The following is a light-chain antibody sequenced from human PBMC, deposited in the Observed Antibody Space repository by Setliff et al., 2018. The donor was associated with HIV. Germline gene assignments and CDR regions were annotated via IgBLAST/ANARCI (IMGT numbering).Light chain of an antibody. CDR1: SSDIGGYEY. CDR3: SSYRRTSTWV. Sequence: QSALTQAASVSGSPGQSITIFCIGTSSDIGGYEYASWYQQHPGEAPRLIIYEVSNRPSGVSNRFSGSKSGNTASLTISGLQAEDEGYYYCSSYRRTSTWVFGGGTKVTVL. J-gene: IGLJ3*02. V-gene: IGLV2-14*01. CDR2: EVS.